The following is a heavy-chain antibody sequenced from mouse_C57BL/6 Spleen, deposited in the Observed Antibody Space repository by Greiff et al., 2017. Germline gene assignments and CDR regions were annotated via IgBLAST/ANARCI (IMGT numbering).Heavy chain of an antibody. D-gene: IGHD1-1*01. CDR2: IRSKSNNYAT. CDR3: VRHGVTTVVERGYWYFDV. V-gene: IGHV10-1*01. Sequence: EVQRVESGGGLVQPKGSLKLSCAASGFSFNTYAMNWVRQAPGKGLEWVARIRSKSNNYATYYADSVKDRFTISRDDSESMLYLQMNNLKTEDTAMYYCVRHGVTTVVERGYWYFDVWGTGTTVTVSS. J-gene: IGHJ1*03. CDR1: GFSFNTYA.